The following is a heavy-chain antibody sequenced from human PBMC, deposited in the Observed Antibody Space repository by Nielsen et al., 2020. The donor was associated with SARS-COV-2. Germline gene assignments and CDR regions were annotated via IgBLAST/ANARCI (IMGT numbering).Heavy chain of an antibody. CDR2: ISSSSSYI. V-gene: IGHV3-21*01. J-gene: IGHJ6*02. D-gene: IGHD2-2*01. CDR3: AREKPYCSSTSCYRAYGMDV. Sequence: VRQMPGKGLEWVSSISSSSSYIYYADSVKGRFTISRDNAKNSLYLQMNSVRAEDTAVYYCAREKPYCSSTSCYRAYGMDVWGQGTTVTVSS.